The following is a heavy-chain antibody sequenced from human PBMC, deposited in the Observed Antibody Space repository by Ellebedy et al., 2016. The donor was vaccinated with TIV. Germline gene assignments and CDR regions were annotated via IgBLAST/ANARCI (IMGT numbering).Heavy chain of an antibody. V-gene: IGHV3-74*01. CDR3: ARDRSMTPDS. D-gene: IGHD2/OR15-2a*01. Sequence: GGSLRLSXAASGFTFSNYWMHWVRQTPGKGLVWVSIINIDETITLYAEFVKGRFTISRDNAKNTLYLQMNSLRAEDTAVYYCARDRSMTPDSWGQGSLVTVSS. CDR2: INIDETIT. J-gene: IGHJ4*02. CDR1: GFTFSNYW.